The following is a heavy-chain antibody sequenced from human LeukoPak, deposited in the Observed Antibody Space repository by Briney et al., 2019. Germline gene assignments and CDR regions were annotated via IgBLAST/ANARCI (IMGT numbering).Heavy chain of an antibody. CDR3: ARDPLKRAFDI. J-gene: IGHJ3*02. Sequence: GGSLRLSCAASGFTFSSYSMNWVDQAPGKGLEWVSSISSTSNYIYYADSVKGRFTISRDNAKNSLYLQMNSLRAEDTAVYYCARDPLKRAFDIWGQGTMVTVSS. CDR2: ISSTSNYI. CDR1: GFTFSSYS. V-gene: IGHV3-21*01.